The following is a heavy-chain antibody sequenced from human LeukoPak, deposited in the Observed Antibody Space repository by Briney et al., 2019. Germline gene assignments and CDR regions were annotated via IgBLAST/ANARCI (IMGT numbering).Heavy chain of an antibody. CDR2: INHSGST. J-gene: IGHJ4*02. D-gene: IGHD6-13*01. V-gene: IGHV4-34*01. CDR1: GGSFSGYY. CDR3: ARAGIAAARDY. Sequence: PSETLSLTCAVYGGSFSGYYWSWIRQPPGKGLEWIGEINHSGSTNYNPSLKSRVTISADTSKNQFSLKLSSVTAADTAVYYCARAGIAAARDYWGQGTLVTVSS.